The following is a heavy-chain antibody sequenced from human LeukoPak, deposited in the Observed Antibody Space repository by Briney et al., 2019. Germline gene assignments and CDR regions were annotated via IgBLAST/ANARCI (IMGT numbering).Heavy chain of an antibody. Sequence: ASVKVSCKASGYTFTSYYMHWVRQAPGQGLEWMGITNPSGGSTTYAQKFQGRVTLTRDMSTSTVYMELSSLRSEDTAVYYCARVGIVYYFSYYMDVWGKGTTVTVSS. J-gene: IGHJ6*03. CDR1: GYTFTSYY. CDR3: ARVGIVYYFSYYMDV. D-gene: IGHD1-26*01. CDR2: TNPSGGST. V-gene: IGHV1-46*01.